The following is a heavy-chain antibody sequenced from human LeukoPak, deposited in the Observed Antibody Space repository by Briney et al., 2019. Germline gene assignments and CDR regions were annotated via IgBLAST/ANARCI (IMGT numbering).Heavy chain of an antibody. D-gene: IGHD3-9*01. J-gene: IGHJ6*02. CDR1: GGSISSGDYY. CDR3: AREYILTGYPDYYYYGMDV. Sequence: PSQTLSLTCTVSGGSISSGDYYWSWIRQPPGKGLEWIGYIYYSGSTYYNPSLKSRVTISVDTSKNQFSLKLSSVTAADTAVYYCAREYILTGYPDYYYYGMDVWGQGTTVTVSS. CDR2: IYYSGST. V-gene: IGHV4-30-4*01.